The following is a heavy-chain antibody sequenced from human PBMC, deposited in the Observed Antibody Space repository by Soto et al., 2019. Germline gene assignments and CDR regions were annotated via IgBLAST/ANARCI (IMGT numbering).Heavy chain of an antibody. Sequence: QVQLQESGPGLVKPSQTLSLTCTVSGGSISSGGFFWGWLRQPPGKGLEWSAYIYNSGTSYYKPSHRSRVSISIDTSKNQFSLSLSSETAADTARYYCARVGRDGGGSYGAFDYWGQGSLVTVSS. D-gene: IGHD2-8*01. J-gene: IGHJ4*02. CDR3: ARVGRDGGGSYGAFDY. CDR1: GGSISSGGFF. V-gene: IGHV4-31*03. CDR2: IYNSGTS.